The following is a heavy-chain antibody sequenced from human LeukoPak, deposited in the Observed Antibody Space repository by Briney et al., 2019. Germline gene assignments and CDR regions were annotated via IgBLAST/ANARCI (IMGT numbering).Heavy chain of an antibody. J-gene: IGHJ4*02. CDR1: GFTFKTYG. CDR3: ARERSSGSYFDY. CDR2: ISYDGSDK. Sequence: GRSLRLSGAASGFTFKTYGIHWVRQAPGKGLVWVAVISYDGSDKFYAESVKGRFTISRDNSKNTLYLQMNSLRAEDTAVYYCARERSSGSYFDYWGQGTLVTVSS. D-gene: IGHD1-26*01. V-gene: IGHV3-30*03.